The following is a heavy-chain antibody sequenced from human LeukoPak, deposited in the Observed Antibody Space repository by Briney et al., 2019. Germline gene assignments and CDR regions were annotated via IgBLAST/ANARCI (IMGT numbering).Heavy chain of an antibody. D-gene: IGHD1-26*01. CDR3: ATWTVKSVGTPHD. CDR1: RYTLTELS. J-gene: IGHJ4*02. CDR2: FDPEDGET. V-gene: IGHV1-24*01. Sequence: ASVKVSCKVSRYTLTELSMHWVRQAPGKEREWKGGFDPEDGETIYAQKFQGRVTMTEDTSTDTAYMELSSLRSEDTAVYYCATWTVKSVGTPHDWGQGTLVTVSS.